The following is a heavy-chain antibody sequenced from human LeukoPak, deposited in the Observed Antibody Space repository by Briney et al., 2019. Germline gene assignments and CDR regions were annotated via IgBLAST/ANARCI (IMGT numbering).Heavy chain of an antibody. J-gene: IGHJ4*02. CDR3: ATELAAAGSLDY. CDR2: IIPIFGTA. CDR1: GGTFSSYA. D-gene: IGHD6-13*01. Sequence: SVKVSCKASGGTFSSYAISWVRQAPGQGLEWMGGIIPIFGTANYAQKFQGRVKITADESTSTAYMELSSLRSEDTAVYYCATELAAAGSLDYWGQGTLVTVSS. V-gene: IGHV1-69*01.